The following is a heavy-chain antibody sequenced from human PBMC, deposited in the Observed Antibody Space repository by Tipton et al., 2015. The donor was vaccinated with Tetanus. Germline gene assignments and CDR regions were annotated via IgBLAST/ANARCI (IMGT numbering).Heavy chain of an antibody. Sequence: SLRLSCAASGFTFSSYTLHWVRQGPGKGLEWVSAISSSSTYIYYADSVKGRFTIFRDNDKKSVYLQMNSLGADDTAVYYCARKGYSYATPGLDNWGRGILVTVSS. D-gene: IGHD5-18*01. J-gene: IGHJ4*01. V-gene: IGHV3-21*01. CDR3: ARKGYSYATPGLDN. CDR2: ISSSSTYI. CDR1: GFTFSSYT.